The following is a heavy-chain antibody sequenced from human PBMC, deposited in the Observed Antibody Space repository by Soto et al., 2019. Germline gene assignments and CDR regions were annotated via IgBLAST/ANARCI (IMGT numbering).Heavy chain of an antibody. CDR2: IYYSGNT. V-gene: IGHV4-39*01. CDR1: GGSISSSSYY. J-gene: IGHJ4*02. Sequence: QLQLQESGPGLVKPSETLSLTCTVSGGSISSSSYYWGWIRQPPGKGLEWIGSIYYSGNTYYNPSLKSRVTISVATARHHCSLNLSSVPAAAPAVYYCARQDYFGSGSYYYRTFAFCGQGTLVTVSS. D-gene: IGHD3-10*01. CDR3: ARQDYFGSGSYYYRTFAF.